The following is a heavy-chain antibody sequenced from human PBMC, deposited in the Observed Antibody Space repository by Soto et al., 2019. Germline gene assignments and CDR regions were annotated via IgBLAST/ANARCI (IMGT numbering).Heavy chain of an antibody. D-gene: IGHD2-2*01. V-gene: IGHV3-30-3*01. Sequence: GGSLRLSCAASGFTFSSYAMHWVRQAPGKGLEWVAVISYDGNNKYYADSVKGRFTISRDNSKNTLYLQMNSLRAEDTAVYYCARDRVVVVPADTCYGMDVWGQGTTVTVSS. CDR3: ARDRVVVVPADTCYGMDV. J-gene: IGHJ6*02. CDR2: ISYDGNNK. CDR1: GFTFSSYA.